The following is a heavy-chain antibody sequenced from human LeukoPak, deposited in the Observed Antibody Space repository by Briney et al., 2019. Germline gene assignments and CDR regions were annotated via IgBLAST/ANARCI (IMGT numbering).Heavy chain of an antibody. J-gene: IGHJ4*02. CDR2: ISSSSSYI. CDR1: GFTFSSYS. Sequence: GGSLRLSCAASGFTFSSYSMNWVRQAPGKGLEWVSSISSSSSYIYYADSVKGRFTISRDNAKNSLYLRMNSLRAEDTAVYYCARDLSGYDPNFDYWGQGTLVTVSS. CDR3: ARDLSGYDPNFDY. D-gene: IGHD5-12*01. V-gene: IGHV3-21*01.